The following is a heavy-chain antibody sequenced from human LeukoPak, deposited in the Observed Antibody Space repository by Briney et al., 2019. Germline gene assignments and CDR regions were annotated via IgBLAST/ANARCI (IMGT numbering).Heavy chain of an antibody. CDR1: GFTFSDYY. Sequence: PGGPLRLSCAASGFTFSDYYMSWIRQAPGEGLEWLSYISRNSRTTFYAESVKGRFTISRDNAKNSLYLQMNSLRAEDTAVYYCAELGITMIGGVWGKGTTVTISS. CDR3: AELGITMIGGV. CDR2: ISRNSRTT. V-gene: IGHV3-11*04. D-gene: IGHD3-10*02. J-gene: IGHJ6*04.